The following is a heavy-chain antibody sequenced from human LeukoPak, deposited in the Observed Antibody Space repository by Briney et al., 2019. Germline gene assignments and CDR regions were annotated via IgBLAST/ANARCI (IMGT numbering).Heavy chain of an antibody. CDR1: GGSISSGDYY. Sequence: SXXLSLTCTVSGGSISSGDYYWGWIRQPPGKGLEWIGYIYYSGSTYYNPSRKSRYTISVETTKNRFSQKQSYVTAADTAVYYCARDRRGTGLDAFDIWGQGTMVTVSS. J-gene: IGHJ3*02. CDR2: IYYSGST. CDR3: ARDRRGTGLDAFDI. D-gene: IGHD1-7*01. V-gene: IGHV4-30-4*08.